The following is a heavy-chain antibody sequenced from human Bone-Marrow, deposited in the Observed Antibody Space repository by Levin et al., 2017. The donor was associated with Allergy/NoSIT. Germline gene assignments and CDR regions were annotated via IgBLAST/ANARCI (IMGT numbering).Heavy chain of an antibody. CDR3: AREPSVAGTGKVLASYYYYGMDV. J-gene: IGHJ6*02. D-gene: IGHD6-19*01. V-gene: IGHV3-33*01. CDR1: GFTFSSYG. Sequence: GGSLRLSCAASGFTFSSYGMHWVRQAPGKGLEWVAVIWYDGSNKYYADSVKGRFTISRDNSKNTLYLQMNSLRAEDTAVYYCAREPSVAGTGKVLASYYYYGMDVWGQGTTVTVSS. CDR2: IWYDGSNK.